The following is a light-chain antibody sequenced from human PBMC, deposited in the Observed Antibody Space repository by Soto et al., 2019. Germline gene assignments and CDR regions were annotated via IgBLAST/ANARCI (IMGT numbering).Light chain of an antibody. CDR3: TSYTSSSTYV. J-gene: IGLJ1*01. CDR2: DVT. Sequence: QSVLTQPASVSVSPGQSITVSCTGTSSDVGGYDYVSWYQQHPGNAPKLLISDVTNRPSGVSNRFSGSKSGNTASLTISGLQTEDEADYYCTSYTSSSTYVFGTGTKVTVL. V-gene: IGLV2-14*01. CDR1: SSDVGGYDY.